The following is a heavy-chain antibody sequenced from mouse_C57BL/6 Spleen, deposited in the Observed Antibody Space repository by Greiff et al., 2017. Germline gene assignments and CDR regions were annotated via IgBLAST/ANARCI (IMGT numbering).Heavy chain of an antibody. CDR2: IYPGSGNT. CDR1: GYSFTSYY. V-gene: IGHV1-66*01. J-gene: IGHJ4*01. CDR3: ASGVTGLYYYAMDY. D-gene: IGHD2-1*01. Sequence: LEESGPELVKPGASVKISCKASGYSFTSYYIHWVKQRPGQGLEWIGWIYPGSGNTKYNEKFKGKATLTADTSSSTAYMQLSSLTSEDSAVYYCASGVTGLYYYAMDYWGQGTSVTVSS.